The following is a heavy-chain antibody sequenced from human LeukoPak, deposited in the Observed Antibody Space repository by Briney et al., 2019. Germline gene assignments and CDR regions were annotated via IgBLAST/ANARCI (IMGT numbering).Heavy chain of an antibody. CDR3: ARGYSSSWYDY. J-gene: IGHJ4*02. V-gene: IGHV1-2*06. Sequence: GASVKVSRKGSGYTFTGYYMHWVRQAPGQGLEWMGRINPNSGGTNYAEKFQGRVTMTRDTSISTAYMELSRLRSDDTAVYYCARGYSSSWYDYWGQGTLVTVSS. CDR1: GYTFTGYY. D-gene: IGHD6-13*01. CDR2: INPNSGGT.